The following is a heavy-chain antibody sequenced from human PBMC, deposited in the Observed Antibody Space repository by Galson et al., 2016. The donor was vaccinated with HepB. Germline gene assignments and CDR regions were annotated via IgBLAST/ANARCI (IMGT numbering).Heavy chain of an antibody. CDR1: GITLTTYS. CDR3: ARTLPRAGAFDI. V-gene: IGHV3-21*06. CDR2: ISGSSTYI. Sequence: LRLSCAASGITLTTYSMNWVRQAPGKGLEWVSSISGSSTYIYYAESVKGRFTISRDNAKNSLYLQMNSLRAEDTAVYYCARTLPRAGAFDIWGQGTMVTVSS. J-gene: IGHJ3*02.